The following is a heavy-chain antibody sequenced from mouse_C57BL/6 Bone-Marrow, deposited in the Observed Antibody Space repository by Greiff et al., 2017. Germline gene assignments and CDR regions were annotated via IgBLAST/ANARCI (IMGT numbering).Heavy chain of an antibody. CDR1: GYSFTGYY. Sequence: VQLQQSGPELVKPGASVKISCKASGYSFTGYYMNWVKQSPEQSLEWIGEINPSTGGTTYNQKFKAKATLTVDTSSSTAYMQLKSLTSADSAVXCCARQGYEGMDYWGQGTSVTVSS. V-gene: IGHV1-42*01. D-gene: IGHD2-2*01. J-gene: IGHJ4*01. CDR2: INPSTGGT. CDR3: ARQGYEGMDY.